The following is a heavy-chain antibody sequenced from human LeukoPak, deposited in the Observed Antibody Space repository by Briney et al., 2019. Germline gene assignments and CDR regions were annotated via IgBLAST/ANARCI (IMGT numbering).Heavy chain of an antibody. Sequence: TLSLTCTVSGGSVSSGGFYWNRIRQHPGKGLEWIGYIFYSGSTYYNPSLKSRAIVSIDTSKNQFSLKLSSVTAADTAVYYCARDPNSGVLGDIWGQGTMVTVSS. V-gene: IGHV4-31*03. CDR1: GGSVSSGGFY. CDR3: ARDPNSGVLGDI. J-gene: IGHJ3*02. CDR2: IFYSGST. D-gene: IGHD1-26*01.